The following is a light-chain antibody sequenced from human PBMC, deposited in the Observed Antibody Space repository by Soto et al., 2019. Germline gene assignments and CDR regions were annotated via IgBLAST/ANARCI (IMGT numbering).Light chain of an antibody. CDR2: DVS. V-gene: IGLV2-14*03. Sequence: QSALTQPASVSGSPGQSITISCTGTSSDVGGYNYVSWYQQRPGKAPKLMIYDVSNRPSGVSNRFSGSKSGNTASLTISGLQAEDEADYYCSSFTGGSTLVVFGTGTKVTVL. CDR1: SSDVGGYNY. J-gene: IGLJ1*01. CDR3: SSFTGGSTLVV.